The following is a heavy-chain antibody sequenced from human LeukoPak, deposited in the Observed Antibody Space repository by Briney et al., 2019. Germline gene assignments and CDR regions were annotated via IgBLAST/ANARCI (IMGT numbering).Heavy chain of an antibody. D-gene: IGHD1-1*01. CDR2: IKQDGREK. Sequence: HTGGSLRLSCAASGFTFSNYWMSRVRQAPGKGLEWVANIKQDGREKYYVDSVKGRFTISRDNAKNSLYLQMSSLRAEDTAVYFCARKGELERRRSWDYWGQGTLVTVSS. CDR1: GFTFSNYW. V-gene: IGHV3-7*03. J-gene: IGHJ4*02. CDR3: ARKGELERRRSWDY.